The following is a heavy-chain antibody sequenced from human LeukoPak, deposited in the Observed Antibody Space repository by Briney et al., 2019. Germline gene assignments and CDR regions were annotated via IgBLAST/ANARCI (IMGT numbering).Heavy chain of an antibody. CDR2: IYTSGST. CDR3: ARDIAVAGTGAFDI. CDR1: GGSISSYY. Sequence: PSETLSLTCTVSGGSISSYYWSWIRQPAGKGLEWIGRIYTSGSTNYNPSLKSRVTMSVDTSKNQFSLMLSSVTAADTAVYYCARDIAVAGTGAFDIWGQGTMVTVSS. D-gene: IGHD6-19*01. J-gene: IGHJ3*02. V-gene: IGHV4-4*07.